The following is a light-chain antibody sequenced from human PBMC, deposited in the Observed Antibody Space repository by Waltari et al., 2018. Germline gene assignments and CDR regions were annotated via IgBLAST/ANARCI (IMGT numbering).Light chain of an antibody. CDR3: QQYYGTPPT. Sequence: DIVMTQSPDSLAVSLGERATINCKSSQNVLYSSNNKNYLAWSQQKAGQPPKLLIYWASTRASGVPDRFSGSGSGTDFTLTISSLQAEDVAVYYCQQYYGTPPTFGQGTKVEIK. V-gene: IGKV4-1*01. J-gene: IGKJ1*01. CDR2: WAS. CDR1: QNVLYSSNNKNY.